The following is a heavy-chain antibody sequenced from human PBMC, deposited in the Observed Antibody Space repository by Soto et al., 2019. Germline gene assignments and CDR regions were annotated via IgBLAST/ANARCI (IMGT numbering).Heavy chain of an antibody. CDR2: ISYSGST. J-gene: IGHJ4*02. Sequence: SETLSLTCTASGGAMSDSNFYWGWLRLPPGRGLEWIASISYSGSTFYNPSLKRRVTISVDTSKSQFSLKLTSVTAADTALYFCARLYCSGGNCRYFDYWGQGTLVTVSS. V-gene: IGHV4-39*01. D-gene: IGHD2-15*01. CDR1: GGAMSDSNFY. CDR3: ARLYCSGGNCRYFDY.